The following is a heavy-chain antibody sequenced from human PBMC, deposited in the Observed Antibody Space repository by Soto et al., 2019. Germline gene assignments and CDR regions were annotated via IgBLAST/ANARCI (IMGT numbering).Heavy chain of an antibody. CDR2: INHSGST. Sequence: SETLSLTCAVYGGSFSGYYWSWIRQPPGKGLEWIGEINHSGSTNYNPSLKSRVTISVDTSKNQFSLKLSSVTAADTAVYYCARGPEKGSSWPHHYGMDVWGQGTTVTVSS. D-gene: IGHD6-13*01. J-gene: IGHJ6*02. CDR3: ARGPEKGSSWPHHYGMDV. V-gene: IGHV4-34*01. CDR1: GGSFSGYY.